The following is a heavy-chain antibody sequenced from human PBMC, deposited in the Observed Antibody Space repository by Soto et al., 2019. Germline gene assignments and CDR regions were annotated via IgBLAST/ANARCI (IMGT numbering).Heavy chain of an antibody. V-gene: IGHV3-11*01. CDR1: GFTFSDYY. CDR2: ISGSDDTI. Sequence: LRLSFAASGFTFSDYYMSWIRQAPGKGLEWLSYISGSDDTIYYADSVKGRLTVSRDNAKKSLYLQMNSLRAEDTAVYYCARLPYCTGGTCVGPFDYWGQGALVTVSS. D-gene: IGHD2-15*01. CDR3: ARLPYCTGGTCVGPFDY. J-gene: IGHJ4*02.